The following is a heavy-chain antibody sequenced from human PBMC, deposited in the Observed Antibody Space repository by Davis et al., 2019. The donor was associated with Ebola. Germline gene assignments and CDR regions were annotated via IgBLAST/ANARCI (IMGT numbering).Heavy chain of an antibody. CDR2: ISYDGSNK. CDR3: AREIVVVPAAIDYYYYGMDV. Sequence: PGGSLRLSCAASGFTFSSYAMHWVRQAPGKGLEWVAVISYDGSNKYYADSVKGRFTISRDNSKNTLYLQMNSLRAEDTAVYYCAREIVVVPAAIDYYYYGMDVWGQGTTVTVSS. D-gene: IGHD2-2*01. J-gene: IGHJ6*02. V-gene: IGHV3-30-3*01. CDR1: GFTFSSYA.